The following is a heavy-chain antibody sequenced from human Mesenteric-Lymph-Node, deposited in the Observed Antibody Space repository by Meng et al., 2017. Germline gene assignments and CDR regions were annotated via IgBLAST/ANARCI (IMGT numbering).Heavy chain of an antibody. CDR3: TTECQWLRSPWYFDL. V-gene: IGHV3-15*01. D-gene: IGHD5-12*01. Sequence: GESLKISCAVSGFTVNNAWMSWVRQAPGKGLEWVGRIKSKTDGGTTDYAAPVKGRFTISRDDSKNTLYLQMNSLKTEDTAVYYCTTECQWLRSPWYFDLWGRGTLVTVSS. CDR2: IKSKTDGGTT. CDR1: GFTVNNAW. J-gene: IGHJ2*01.